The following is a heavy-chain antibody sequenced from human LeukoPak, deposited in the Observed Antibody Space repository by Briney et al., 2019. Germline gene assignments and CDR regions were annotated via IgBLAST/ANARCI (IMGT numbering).Heavy chain of an antibody. Sequence: SVKVSCKASGGTFSSYAISWVRQAPGQGLEWMGRIIPILGIANYAQKFQGRVTITADKSTSTVYMELSSLRSEDTAVYYCARGAMGSSWYMDYWGQGTLVTVSS. CDR1: GGTFSSYA. J-gene: IGHJ4*02. CDR2: IIPILGIA. CDR3: ARGAMGSSWYMDY. D-gene: IGHD6-13*01. V-gene: IGHV1-69*04.